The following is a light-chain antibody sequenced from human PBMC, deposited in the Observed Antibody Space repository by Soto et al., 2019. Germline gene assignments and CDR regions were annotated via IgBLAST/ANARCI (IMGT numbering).Light chain of an antibody. CDR1: SSDVGSYNL. J-gene: IGLJ2*01. V-gene: IGLV2-23*01. CDR2: EGS. CDR3: CSYAGSSTYVV. Sequence: QSVMTQPRSVSAAPGQKVTISCTGTSSDVGSYNLVSWYQQHPGKAPKLMIYEGSKRPSGVSNRFSGSKSGNTASLTISGLQAEDEADYYCCSYAGSSTYVVFGGGTKVTVL.